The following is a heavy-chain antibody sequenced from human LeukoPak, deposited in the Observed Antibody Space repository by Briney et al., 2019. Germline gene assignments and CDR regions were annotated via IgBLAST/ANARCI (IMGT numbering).Heavy chain of an antibody. CDR2: IIPIFGTA. J-gene: IGHJ5*02. CDR1: GGTFSSYA. V-gene: IGHV1-69*13. D-gene: IGHD3-9*01. Sequence: SVKVSCKASGGTFSSYAISWVRQAPGQGLEWMGRIIPIFGTANYAQKFQGRVTITADESTSTAYMELSSLRSEDTAVYYCAREDYDILTGYYNWFDPWGREPWSPSPQ. CDR3: AREDYDILTGYYNWFDP.